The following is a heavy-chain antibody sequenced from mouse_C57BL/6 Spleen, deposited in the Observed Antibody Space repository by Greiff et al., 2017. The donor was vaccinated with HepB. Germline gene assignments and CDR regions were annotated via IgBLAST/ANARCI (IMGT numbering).Heavy chain of an antibody. D-gene: IGHD2-5*01. CDR2: FYPGSGSI. V-gene: IGHV1-62-2*01. Sequence: VKVVESGAELVKPGASVKLSCKASGYTFTEYTIHWVKQRSGQGLEWIGWFYPGSGSIKYNEKFKDKATLTADKSSSTVYMELSRLTSEDSAVYFCARHEGYYSKTWFAYWGQGTLVTVSA. CDR3: ARHEGYYSKTWFAY. CDR1: GYTFTEYT. J-gene: IGHJ3*01.